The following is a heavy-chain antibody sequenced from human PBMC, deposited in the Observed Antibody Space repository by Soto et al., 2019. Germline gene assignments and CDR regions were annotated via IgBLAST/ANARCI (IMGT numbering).Heavy chain of an antibody. CDR2: ISAYNGNT. D-gene: IGHD3-22*01. CDR1: GYTFTSYG. CDR3: ARPKNYYDSSGYYYDFDY. J-gene: IGHJ4*02. V-gene: IGHV1-18*01. Sequence: GDSVKVSCKASGYTFTSYGISWVRQAPGQGLEWMGWISAYNGNTNYAQKLQGRVTMTTDTSTSTAYMELRSLRSDDTAVYYCARPKNYYDSSGYYYDFDYWGQGTTVTVSS.